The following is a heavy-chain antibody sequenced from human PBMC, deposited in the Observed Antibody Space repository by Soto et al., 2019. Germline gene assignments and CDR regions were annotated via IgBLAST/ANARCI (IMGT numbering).Heavy chain of an antibody. CDR3: ARDDDYDDNGLDS. V-gene: IGHV3-33*01. D-gene: IGHD4-17*01. CDR2: IVREGSEK. CDR1: GFAFSSHG. Sequence: QVQLVESGGGVVQPGRSLRLSCAASGFAFSSHGMHWVRQAPGKGLEWVAVIVREGSEKHYADSLKGRFTISRDNSKNTLYLEMKRLRAEDTAVYYCARDDDYDDNGLDSWGQGTLVTVSS. J-gene: IGHJ5*01.